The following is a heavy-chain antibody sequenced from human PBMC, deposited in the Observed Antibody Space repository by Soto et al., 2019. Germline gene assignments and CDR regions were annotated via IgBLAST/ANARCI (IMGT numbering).Heavy chain of an antibody. D-gene: IGHD2-21*02. CDR2: ISSSSRAI. V-gene: IGHV3-48*02. CDR3: ARVPLSCGGDCYIADY. J-gene: IGHJ4*02. CDR1: GFTFSTYN. Sequence: EVQLVESGGGLVQPRGSLRLSCAASGFTFSTYNMNWVRQAPGKGLEWVSYISSSSRAIYYADSVKGRFTISRDNANNSLYLQMNSLREEDTAVYYCARVPLSCGGDCYIADYWGQGTLVTVSS.